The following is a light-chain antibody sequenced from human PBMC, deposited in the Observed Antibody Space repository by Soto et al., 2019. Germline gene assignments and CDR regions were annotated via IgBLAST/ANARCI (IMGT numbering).Light chain of an antibody. CDR3: QQYSGSPYT. Sequence: EVALTQSPGPLPWSPGERATLSCRASQNVAGNHLAWYQQKPGQALRLLIFAASARPGGIPDRFSGSGSGTDFTLTISRLEPEDFAVYYCQQYSGSPYTFGQGTKLEIK. CDR2: AAS. J-gene: IGKJ2*01. V-gene: IGKV3-20*01. CDR1: QNVAGNH.